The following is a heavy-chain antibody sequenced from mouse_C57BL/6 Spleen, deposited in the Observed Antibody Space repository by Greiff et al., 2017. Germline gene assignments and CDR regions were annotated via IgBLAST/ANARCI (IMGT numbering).Heavy chain of an antibody. CDR1: GFTFSDYY. CDR3: ARRGYHYAMDY. J-gene: IGHJ4*01. CDR2: INYDGSST. V-gene: IGHV5-16*01. D-gene: IGHD2-2*01. Sequence: EVKVVESEGGLVQPGSSMKLSCTASGFTFSDYYMAWVRQVPEKGLEWVANINYDGSSTYYLDSLKSRFIISRDNAKNILYLQMSSLKSEDTATYYCARRGYHYAMDYWGQGTSVTVSS.